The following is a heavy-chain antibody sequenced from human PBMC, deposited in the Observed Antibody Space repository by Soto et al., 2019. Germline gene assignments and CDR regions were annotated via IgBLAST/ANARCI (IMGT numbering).Heavy chain of an antibody. J-gene: IGHJ5*02. V-gene: IGHV4-31*03. CDR1: GGSISSGGYY. D-gene: IGHD2-8*01. Sequence: TSETLSLTCTVSGGSISSGGYYWSWIRQHPGKGLEWIGYIYYSGSTYYNPSLKSRVTISVDTSKNQFSLKLSSVTAADTAVYYCARVDYCTNGVCDYNVNWLDPWGQGTLVTVSS. CDR3: ARVDYCTNGVCDYNVNWLDP. CDR2: IYYSGST.